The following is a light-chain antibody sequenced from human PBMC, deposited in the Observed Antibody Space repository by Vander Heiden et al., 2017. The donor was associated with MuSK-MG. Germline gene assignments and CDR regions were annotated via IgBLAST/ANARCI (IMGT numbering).Light chain of an antibody. V-gene: IGLV1-47*01. CDR2: RNN. CDR1: SSNIGSNY. CDR3: AAWDDSLSGRV. Sequence: QSVLTPPPSASGTPGQRVTISWSGSSSNIGSNYVYWYQQLPGTAPKHLIYRNNQRPSGVPDRFSGSKSGTSASLAISGLRSEDEADYYCAAWDDSLSGRVFGGGTKLTVL. J-gene: IGLJ3*02.